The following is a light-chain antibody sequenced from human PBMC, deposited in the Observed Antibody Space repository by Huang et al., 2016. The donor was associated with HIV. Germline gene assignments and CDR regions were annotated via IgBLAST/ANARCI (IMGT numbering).Light chain of an antibody. CDR1: QSIGSY. CDR2: DAS. CDR3: QQRSKWPPFT. V-gene: IGKV3-11*01. Sequence: EIVLTQSPATLSLSPGERATLSCRASQSIGSYLVWYQQKPGQAPRLLIYDASNRATGIPARFSGSGSGTDFTLTISSLEPEDFAVYYCQQRSKWPPFTFGPGTKVDIK. J-gene: IGKJ3*01.